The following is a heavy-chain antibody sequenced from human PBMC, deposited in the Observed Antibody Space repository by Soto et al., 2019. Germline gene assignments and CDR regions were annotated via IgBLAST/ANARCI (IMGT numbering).Heavy chain of an antibody. CDR2: ISSTDGDT. V-gene: IGHV3-23*01. CDR1: EFTVSSFA. Sequence: EVQVLESGGGLVQPGGSLRLSCAASEFTVSSFAMTWVRQAPGKGLEWVSVISSTDGDTYYAHSVKGRFTISRDNSKNKLSLQMNSLRAEDTALYYCARGRWDRSGGYFDSWGQGTLVTVSS. CDR3: ARGRWDRSGGYFDS. J-gene: IGHJ4*02. D-gene: IGHD6-19*01.